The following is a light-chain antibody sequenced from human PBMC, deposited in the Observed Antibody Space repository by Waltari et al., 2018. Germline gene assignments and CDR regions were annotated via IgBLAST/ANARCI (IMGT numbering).Light chain of an antibody. CDR2: AAS. Sequence: DIQMTQSPSSLSASVGDRVTITCRASQSISSYLNWYQQKPGKAPKLLIYAASSLQSRVPSRFSGSGSGTDFTLTISSLQPEDFATYYCQQSYSTMCTFGQGTKLEIK. CDR1: QSISSY. J-gene: IGKJ2*02. V-gene: IGKV1-39*01. CDR3: QQSYSTMCT.